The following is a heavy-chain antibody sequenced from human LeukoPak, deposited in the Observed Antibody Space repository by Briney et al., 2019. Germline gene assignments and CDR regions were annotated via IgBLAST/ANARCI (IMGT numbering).Heavy chain of an antibody. CDR1: GFTFSSYE. CDR3: ASSHCTAGSCNWFDP. CDR2: ISSSGSTI. V-gene: IGHV3-48*03. J-gene: IGHJ5*02. D-gene: IGHD2-8*02. Sequence: GGSLRLSCAASGFTFSSYEMNWVRQAPGKGLEWVSYISSSGSTIYYTDSVKGRFTMSRDDMKKTVYLQMDSLSAEDTAVYYCASSHCTAGSCNWFDPWGQGTLVTVSP.